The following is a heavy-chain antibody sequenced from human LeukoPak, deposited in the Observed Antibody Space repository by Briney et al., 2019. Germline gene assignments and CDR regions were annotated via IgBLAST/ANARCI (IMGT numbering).Heavy chain of an antibody. CDR1: GGTFSSYA. CDR2: IIPLLGIA. J-gene: IGHJ1*01. Sequence: SVKVSCKASGGTFSSYAISWVRQAPGQGLEWMGRIIPLLGIANYAQKFQGRVTITADRSTSTAYMELSSLRSEDTAVYYCARRVAGHDEYFQHWGQGTLVTVSS. D-gene: IGHD6-19*01. V-gene: IGHV1-69*04. CDR3: ARRVAGHDEYFQH.